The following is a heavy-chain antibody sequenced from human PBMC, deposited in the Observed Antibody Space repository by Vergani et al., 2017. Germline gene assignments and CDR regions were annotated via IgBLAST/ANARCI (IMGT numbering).Heavy chain of an antibody. J-gene: IGHJ4*02. Sequence: QVQLQESGPGLVKPSETLSLTCTVSGGSISSYYWSWIRQPPGKGLEWIGYIYYSGSTNYNPSLKSRVTISVDTSKNQFSLKLSSVTAADTAVYYCAKEYNWKGFDYWGQGTLVTVSS. CDR2: IYYSGST. D-gene: IGHD1-20*01. CDR1: GGSISSYY. V-gene: IGHV4-59*01. CDR3: AKEYNWKGFDY.